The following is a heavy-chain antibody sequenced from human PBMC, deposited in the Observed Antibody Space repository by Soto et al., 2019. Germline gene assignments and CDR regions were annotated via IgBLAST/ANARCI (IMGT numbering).Heavy chain of an antibody. J-gene: IGHJ4*02. CDR2: ISAYDGKT. CDR1: GYTFTSYG. CDR3: ATGLRFLEWFPHRGY. V-gene: IGHV1-18*01. Sequence: ASVKVSCKASGYTFTSYGISWVRQAPGQGLEWMGCISAYDGKTNYAQKFQGRVTMTKDTSTDTAYMELRSLRSEDTAVYYCATGLRFLEWFPHRGYWGQGTLVTVSS. D-gene: IGHD3-3*01.